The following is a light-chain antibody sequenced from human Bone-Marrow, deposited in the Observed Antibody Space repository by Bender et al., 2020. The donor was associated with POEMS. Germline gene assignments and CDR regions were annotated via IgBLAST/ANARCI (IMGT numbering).Light chain of an antibody. CDR1: SSNIGTNP. CDR3: CSKASPGVI. Sequence: QSVLTQPPSASGTPGQRVTISCSGSSSNIGTNPVNWYQQLPGTAPKLLIYINNQRPSGVPDRFSGSKSGNTASLTISGLQAEDEADYYCCSKASPGVIFGEWTKLTVL. CDR2: INN. V-gene: IGLV1-44*01. J-gene: IGLJ2*01.